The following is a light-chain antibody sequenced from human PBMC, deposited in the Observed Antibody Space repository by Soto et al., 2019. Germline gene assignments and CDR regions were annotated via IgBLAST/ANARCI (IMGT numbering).Light chain of an antibody. CDR2: EVS. J-gene: IGLJ1*01. CDR1: SSDVGGYNY. V-gene: IGLV2-8*01. CDR3: SSYAGIYTPPV. Sequence: QSALTQPPSASGSPGQSVTISCTGTSSDVGGYNYVSWYQQHPGKAPKLMIYEVSKRPSGVPDRFSGSKSGNTASLTVSGLQAEDEADYYCSSYAGIYTPPVFGTGTKVTVL.